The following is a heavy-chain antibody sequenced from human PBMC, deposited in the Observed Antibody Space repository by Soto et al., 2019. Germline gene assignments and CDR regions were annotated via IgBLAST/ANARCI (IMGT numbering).Heavy chain of an antibody. CDR3: ARAAYYYDSSGYYPYYYYGMDV. J-gene: IGHJ6*02. CDR1: GGSISSDY. D-gene: IGHD3-22*01. V-gene: IGHV4-59*01. CDR2: IYYSGST. Sequence: SETLSLTCTVSGGSISSDYWSWIRQPPGKGLEWIGYIYYSGSTYYNPSLKSRVTISVDTSKNQFSLKLSSVTAADTAVYYCARAAYYYDSSGYYPYYYYGMDVWGQGTTVTVSS.